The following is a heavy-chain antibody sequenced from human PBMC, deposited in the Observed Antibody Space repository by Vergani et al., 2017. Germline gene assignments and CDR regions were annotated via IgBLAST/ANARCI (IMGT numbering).Heavy chain of an antibody. CDR3: AGLGSLCGGDCYSGVNGAFDI. CDR1: GYSFTSYW. CDR2: IYPGDSDT. J-gene: IGHJ3*02. V-gene: IGHV5-51*01. D-gene: IGHD2-21*02. Sequence: EVQLVQSGAEVKKPGESLRISCKVSGYSFTSYWIGWVRQMPGKGLEWMGIIYPGDSDTRYSPSFLGQVTSSADKSISTAYLQWSGLKASDTAMYYGAGLGSLCGGDCYSGVNGAFDIWGQGTMVTVSS.